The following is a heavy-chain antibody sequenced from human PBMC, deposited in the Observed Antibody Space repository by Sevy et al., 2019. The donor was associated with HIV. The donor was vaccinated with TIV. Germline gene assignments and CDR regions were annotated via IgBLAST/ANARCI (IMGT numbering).Heavy chain of an antibody. Sequence: SETLSLTCTVSGGSISSYYWSWIRQPPGKGLEWIGYIYYSGSTNYNPPLKSRVTISVDTSKNQFSLKLSSVTAADTAVYYCARGGGIAARPGRAGTHKNYYYYYGMDVWGQGTTVTVSS. V-gene: IGHV4-59*01. CDR3: ARGGGIAARPGRAGTHKNYYYYYGMDV. CDR1: GGSISSYY. CDR2: IYYSGST. J-gene: IGHJ6*02. D-gene: IGHD6-6*01.